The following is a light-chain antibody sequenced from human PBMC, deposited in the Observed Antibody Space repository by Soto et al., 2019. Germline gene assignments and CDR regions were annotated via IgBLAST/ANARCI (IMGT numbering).Light chain of an antibody. CDR3: QQRNYWLS. J-gene: IGKJ4*01. V-gene: IGKV3-11*01. CDR1: HSVGTN. CDR2: YAS. Sequence: EVVLTQSPATLSLSPGQRATLSCRASHSVGTNLMWYQQKPGQPPRLLISYASNRATGIPGRFSGGGSGTDFTPTISSLEPEDFAVYYCQQRNYWLSFGVGTKVEI.